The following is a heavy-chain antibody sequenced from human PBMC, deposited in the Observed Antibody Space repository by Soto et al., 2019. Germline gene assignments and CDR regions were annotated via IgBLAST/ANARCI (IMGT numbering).Heavy chain of an antibody. CDR2: INPNTGGT. D-gene: IGHD4-17*01. Sequence: ASVKVSCKAFGYIFSNHYIHWVRQAPGQGLEWMGIINPNTGGTSYPQKFQGRVTLTRDTSTSTVYMEMSSLASEDTAVYYCARDKVYGDNSFDFWGQGTLVTVPQ. CDR3: ARDKVYGDNSFDF. CDR1: GYIFSNHY. J-gene: IGHJ4*02. V-gene: IGHV1-46*01.